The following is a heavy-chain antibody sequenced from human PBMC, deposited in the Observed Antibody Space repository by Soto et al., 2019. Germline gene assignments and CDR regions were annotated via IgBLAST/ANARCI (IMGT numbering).Heavy chain of an antibody. V-gene: IGHV3-23*01. J-gene: IGHJ4*02. CDR3: AKGSAGGRPYYFDH. CDR2: ISESGGST. Sequence: WGSLRLSCAASGFTSSSYAISCCRQSPLKGLEWVSAISESGGSTYYADSVEGRFTISRDNSMNTLSLQMNSLRAEDTALYYCAKGSAGGRPYYFDHWGQGTLVTVSS. CDR1: GFTSSSYA. D-gene: IGHD6-13*01.